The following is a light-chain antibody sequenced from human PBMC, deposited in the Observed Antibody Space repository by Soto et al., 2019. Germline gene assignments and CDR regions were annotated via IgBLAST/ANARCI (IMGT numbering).Light chain of an antibody. CDR2: DAS. Sequence: DIQMTQSPSTLSASVGDRVTITCRASQNVNNWLAWYQQKPGKVPKLLIYDASSLEDGVPSRFSGGGSGTEFTLTISSLQPDDFATYYCQQYNSYGTFGQGTKVEIK. V-gene: IGKV1-5*01. CDR1: QNVNNW. CDR3: QQYNSYGT. J-gene: IGKJ1*01.